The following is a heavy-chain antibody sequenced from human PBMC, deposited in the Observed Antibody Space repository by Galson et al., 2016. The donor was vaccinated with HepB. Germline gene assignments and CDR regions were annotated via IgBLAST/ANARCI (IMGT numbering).Heavy chain of an antibody. Sequence: SLRLSCAASGFTFGSHVMHWVRQAPGKGLEYVSGISYNVLTTYYGNSVKGRFTISRDSSKDTLSLQLDSLRVEDTAVYYCTREHLQRRTGLDLWGRGTLVTVSS. CDR2: ISYNVLTT. J-gene: IGHJ4*02. V-gene: IGHV3-64*01. D-gene: IGHD6-25*01. CDR3: TREHLQRRTGLDL. CDR1: GFTFGSHV.